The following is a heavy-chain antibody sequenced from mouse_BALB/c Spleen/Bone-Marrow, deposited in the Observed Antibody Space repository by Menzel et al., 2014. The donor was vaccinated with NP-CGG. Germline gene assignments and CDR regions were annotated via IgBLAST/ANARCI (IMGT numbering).Heavy chain of an antibody. CDR1: GFTFSSFG. D-gene: IGHD1-1*01. Sequence: EVQGVESGGGFVQPGGSRILSCAASGFTFSSFGMHWVRQAPEKGLEWVAYISSGRSTIYYADTVMGRFTISRDNPKNTLFLQMTSLRSEDTAMYYWARSGSSSGYFDYWGQGTTLTVSS. CDR3: ARSGSSSGYFDY. CDR2: ISSGRSTI. V-gene: IGHV5-17*02. J-gene: IGHJ2*01.